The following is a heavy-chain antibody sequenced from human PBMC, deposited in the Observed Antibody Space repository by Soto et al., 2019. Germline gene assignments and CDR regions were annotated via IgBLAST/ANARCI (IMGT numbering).Heavy chain of an antibody. Sequence: EVQLLESGGGLVQPGGSLRLSCVASGFSFSSYAMGWVRQAPGKGLEGVSGIRGRGGTTYYADSVKGRFTISRDNSKNTLYLQMDSLRAEDTAIYYCAKVIVEWELLNAFDSWGQGTLVTVSS. CDR3: AKVIVEWELLNAFDS. J-gene: IGHJ4*02. D-gene: IGHD1-26*01. V-gene: IGHV3-23*01. CDR2: IRGRGGTT. CDR1: GFSFSSYA.